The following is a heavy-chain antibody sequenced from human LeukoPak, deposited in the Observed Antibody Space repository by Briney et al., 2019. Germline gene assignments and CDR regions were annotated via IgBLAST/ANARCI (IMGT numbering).Heavy chain of an antibody. V-gene: IGHV3-48*04. CDR2: ISPSSDTI. CDR1: GFTFSSYS. Sequence: GGSLRLSCAASGFTFSSYSMNWVRQVPGKGLEWVSYISPSSDTIYYADSVRGRFTISRDNAKNSLYLQMNSLRAEDTAVYYCAKDGGFWSGYGPPYFDYWGQGTLVTVSS. CDR3: AKDGGFWSGYGPPYFDY. J-gene: IGHJ4*02. D-gene: IGHD3-3*01.